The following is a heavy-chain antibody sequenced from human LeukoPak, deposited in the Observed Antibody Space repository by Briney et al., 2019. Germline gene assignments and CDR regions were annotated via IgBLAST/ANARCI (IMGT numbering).Heavy chain of an antibody. J-gene: IGHJ3*02. D-gene: IGHD6-19*01. V-gene: IGHV4-59*08. CDR3: ARHEAQWNAFDI. CDR1: GGSISSYY. CDR2: IYYSGST. Sequence: SETLSLTCTVSGGSISSYYWSWIRQPPGKGLEWIGYIYYSGSTNYNPSLKSRVTISVDTSKNQFSLKLSSVTAADTAVYYCARHEAQWNAFDIWGQGTMITVSS.